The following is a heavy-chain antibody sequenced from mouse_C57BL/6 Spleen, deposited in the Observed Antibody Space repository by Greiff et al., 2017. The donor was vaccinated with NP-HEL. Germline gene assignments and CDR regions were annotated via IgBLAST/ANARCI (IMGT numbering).Heavy chain of an antibody. D-gene: IGHD2-4*01. CDR1: GYTFTDYN. Sequence: VQLQQSGPELVKPGASVKMSCKASGYTFTDYNMHWVKQSHGKSLEWIGYINPNNGGTSYNQKFKGKATLTVNKSSSTAYMELRSLTSEDSAVYYCARRVYYDYDWSAYWGQGTLVTVSA. J-gene: IGHJ3*01. CDR3: ARRVYYDYDWSAY. V-gene: IGHV1-22*01. CDR2: INPNNGGT.